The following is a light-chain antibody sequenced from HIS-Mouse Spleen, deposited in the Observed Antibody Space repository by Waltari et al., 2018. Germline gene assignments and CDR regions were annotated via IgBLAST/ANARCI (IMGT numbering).Light chain of an antibody. J-gene: IGLJ1*01. Sequence: QSALTQPASVSGSPGQSLTISCPGTRSDVGGYSYVSWYQQHPGKAPKLMIYDVSNRPSGVSNRFSGSKSGNTASLTISGLQAEDEADYYCSSYTSSSTYVFGTGTKVTVL. CDR3: SSYTSSSTYV. CDR1: RSDVGGYSY. V-gene: IGLV2-14*03. CDR2: DVS.